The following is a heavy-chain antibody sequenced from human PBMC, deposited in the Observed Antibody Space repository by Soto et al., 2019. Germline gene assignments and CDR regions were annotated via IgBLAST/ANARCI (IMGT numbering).Heavy chain of an antibody. D-gene: IGHD2-21*02. J-gene: IGHJ4*02. V-gene: IGHV3-23*04. CDR3: GKGGGGDHGY. CDR1: GFIFTTSD. Sequence: EVQLVESEGGLVQPGGSLRLSCEASGFIFTTSDMSWVRQAPGKGLEWISSITITGDTTHYADSVKGRFTISRDNSRNTVYFPMNSLRVRDPAVYYCGKGGGGDHGYWGQGTLVAVSS. CDR2: ITITGDTT.